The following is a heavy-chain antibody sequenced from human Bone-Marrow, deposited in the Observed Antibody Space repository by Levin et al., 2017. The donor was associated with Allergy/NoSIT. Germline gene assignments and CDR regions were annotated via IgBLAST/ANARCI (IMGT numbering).Heavy chain of an antibody. CDR1: GFTFSSYA. CDR2: ISGSGGST. Sequence: GESLKISCAASGFTFSSYAMSWVRQAPGKGLEWVSAISGSGGSTYYADSVKGRFTISRDNSKNTLYLQMNSLRAEETAVYYCAKGLFRVTMIRAYRAEYYRATCDIWGQGTMVTVSS. D-gene: IGHD3-22*01. V-gene: IGHV3-23*01. CDR3: AKGLFRVTMIRAYRAEYYRATCDI. J-gene: IGHJ3*02.